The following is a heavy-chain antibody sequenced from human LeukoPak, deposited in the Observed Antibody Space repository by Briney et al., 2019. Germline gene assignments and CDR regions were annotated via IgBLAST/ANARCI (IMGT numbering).Heavy chain of an antibody. J-gene: IGHJ4*02. CDR1: GGSISSGDYY. D-gene: IGHD3-10*01. CDR3: AREAAGSGSYYADPYYFDY. Sequence: SQTLSLTCTVSGGSISSGDYYWSWIRQPPGKGLEWIGYIYYSGSTYYNPSLKSRATISVDTSKKQFSLKLSSVTAADTAVYYCAREAAGSGSYYADPYYFDYWGQGTLVTVSS. V-gene: IGHV4-30-4*01. CDR2: IYYSGST.